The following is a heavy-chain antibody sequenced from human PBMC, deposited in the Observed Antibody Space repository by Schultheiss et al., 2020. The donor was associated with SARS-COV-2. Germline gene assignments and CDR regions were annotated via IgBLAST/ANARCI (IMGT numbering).Heavy chain of an antibody. CDR2: INQSGGT. J-gene: IGHJ3*02. Sequence: SETLSLTCTVSGGSFSGYYWSWIRQPPGKGLEWIGEINQSGGTNYNPSLKSRVTISVDTSKNQFSLKLSSVTAADTAVYYCARDYYDSGYAFDIWGQGTMVTVSS. CDR3: ARDYYDSGYAFDI. CDR1: GGSFSGYY. V-gene: IGHV4-34*01. D-gene: IGHD3-22*01.